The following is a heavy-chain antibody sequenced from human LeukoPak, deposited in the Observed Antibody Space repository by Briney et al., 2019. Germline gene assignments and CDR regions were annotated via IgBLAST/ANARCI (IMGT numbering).Heavy chain of an antibody. D-gene: IGHD3-22*01. CDR3: ARVDSSGGVFDY. Sequence: PGGSLRLSCAASGFTVSSNYLSWVRQAPGKGLEWVPVIYSGGSTYYADSVKGRFTISRDNSKNTLYLQMNSLRAEDTAVYYCARVDSSGGVFDYWGQGTLVTVSS. J-gene: IGHJ4*02. CDR1: GFTVSSNY. V-gene: IGHV3-66*01. CDR2: IYSGGST.